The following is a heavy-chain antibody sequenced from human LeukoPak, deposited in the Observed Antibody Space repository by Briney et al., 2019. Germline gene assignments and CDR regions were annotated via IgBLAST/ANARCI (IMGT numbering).Heavy chain of an antibody. Sequence: SVKVSCKASGGTFSSYTISWVRQAPGQGLEWMGRIIPILGIANYAQKFQGRVTITADKATTTAYMELSSLRSENTALYSCARDRQYQVLKVLYNGFDPWGQGTMVTVSS. V-gene: IGHV1-69*04. D-gene: IGHD2-2*01. J-gene: IGHJ5*02. CDR2: IIPILGIA. CDR3: ARDRQYQVLKVLYNGFDP. CDR1: GGTFSSYT.